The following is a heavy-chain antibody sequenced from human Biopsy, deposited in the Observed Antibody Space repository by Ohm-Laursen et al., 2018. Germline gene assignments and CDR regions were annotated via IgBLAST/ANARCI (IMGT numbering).Heavy chain of an antibody. CDR1: GKTFSDYQ. J-gene: IGHJ4*02. CDR3: GNEVHGRDY. Sequence: GTLSLTCSVFGKTFSDYQWSWIRQPPGKGLEWIEQINQAGTTNYNPSLKSRVSISADASKYEFSLRLTPVTAADTAVYLCGNEVHGRDYWGLGAQVTVSS. D-gene: IGHD2-15*01. CDR2: INQAGTT. V-gene: IGHV4-34*08.